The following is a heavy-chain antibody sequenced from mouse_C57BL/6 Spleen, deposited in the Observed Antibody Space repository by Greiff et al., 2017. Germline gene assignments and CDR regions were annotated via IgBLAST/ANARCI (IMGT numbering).Heavy chain of an antibody. V-gene: IGHV1-7*01. Sequence: QVQLQQSGAELAKPGASVKLSCKASGYTFTSYWMHWVKQRPGQGLEWIGYINPSSGYTKYTQKFKDKATLTADKSSSTAYMQLRSLTYEDSAVYYCARSLPSLGYDDGFAYWGQGTLVTVSA. CDR1: GYTFTSYW. J-gene: IGHJ3*01. D-gene: IGHD2-14*01. CDR2: INPSSGYT. CDR3: ARSLPSLGYDDGFAY.